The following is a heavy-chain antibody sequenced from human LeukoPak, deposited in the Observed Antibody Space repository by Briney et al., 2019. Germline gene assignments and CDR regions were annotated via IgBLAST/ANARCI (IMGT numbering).Heavy chain of an antibody. CDR3: ARSSVGARPDLDY. J-gene: IGHJ4*02. CDR2: ILPIFGTA. Sequence: GSSVKVSCKASGGSFSSYAISWVRQAPGQGLGWMGGILPIFGTANYAQKFQGRVTITTDESTSTAYMELSRLRSEDTAVYYCARSSVGARPDLDYWGQGTLVTVSS. CDR1: GGSFSSYA. D-gene: IGHD6-6*01. V-gene: IGHV1-69*05.